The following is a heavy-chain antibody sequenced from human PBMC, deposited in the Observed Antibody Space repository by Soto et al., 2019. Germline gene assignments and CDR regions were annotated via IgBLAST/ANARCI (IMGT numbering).Heavy chain of an antibody. CDR2: ISSSGSTI. J-gene: IGHJ6*03. CDR3: ARDYDCWSGFSYYMDV. Sequence: PGGSLRLSCAASGFTFSDYYMSWIRQAPGKGLEWVSYISSSGSTIYYADSVKGRFTISRDNAKNSLYLQMNSLRAEDTAVYYCARDYDCWSGFSYYMDVWGKGTTVTVSS. CDR1: GFTFSDYY. D-gene: IGHD3-3*01. V-gene: IGHV3-11*01.